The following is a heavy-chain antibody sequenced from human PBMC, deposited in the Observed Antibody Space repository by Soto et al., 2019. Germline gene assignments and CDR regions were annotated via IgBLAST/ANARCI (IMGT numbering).Heavy chain of an antibody. CDR2: IIPIFGTA. Sequence: QVQLVQSGAEVKKPGSSVKVSCKASGGTFSSYAISWVRQAPGQGLEWMGGIIPIFGTANYAQKFQGRVTITADESTSTAYMELSSLRSEDTAVYYCASTRLWFGESVLRSVTAPMVYWGQGTLVTVSS. V-gene: IGHV1-69*01. CDR1: GGTFSSYA. J-gene: IGHJ4*02. D-gene: IGHD3-10*01. CDR3: ASTRLWFGESVLRSVTAPMVY.